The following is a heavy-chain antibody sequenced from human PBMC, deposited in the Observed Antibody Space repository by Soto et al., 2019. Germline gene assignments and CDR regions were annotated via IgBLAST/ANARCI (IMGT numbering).Heavy chain of an antibody. J-gene: IGHJ4*02. D-gene: IGHD1-1*01. Sequence: SVKVSCKASGYTFTSYGISWVRQAPGQGLEWMGGIIPIFGTANYAQKFQGRVTITADESTSTAYMELSSLRSEDTAVYYCARVVRVQTYYFDYWGQGTLVTVSS. V-gene: IGHV1-69*13. CDR3: ARVVRVQTYYFDY. CDR1: GYTFTSYG. CDR2: IIPIFGTA.